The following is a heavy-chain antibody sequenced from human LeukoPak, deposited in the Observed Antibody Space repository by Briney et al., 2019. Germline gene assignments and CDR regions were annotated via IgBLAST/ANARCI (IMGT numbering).Heavy chain of an antibody. D-gene: IGHD2-2*01. Sequence: GGSLRLSCAASGFIFSSYGMHWVRQAPGKGLEWVTVISYDGSNKYYADSVKGRFIISRDNSKNTLYLQMNSLRTEDTAVYYCAKRSSTSSLDPWGQGTLVTVSS. CDR1: GFIFSSYG. J-gene: IGHJ5*02. V-gene: IGHV3-30*18. CDR3: AKRSSTSSLDP. CDR2: ISYDGSNK.